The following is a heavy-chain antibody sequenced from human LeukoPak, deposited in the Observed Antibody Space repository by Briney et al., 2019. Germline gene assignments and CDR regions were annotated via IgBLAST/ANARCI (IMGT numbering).Heavy chain of an antibody. CDR3: ARSIAVAGTVY. CDR1: GFTFSSYS. V-gene: IGHV3-21*01. Sequence: PGGSLRLSCAASGFTFSSYSMNWVRQAPGKGLEWVSSISSSSSYIYYVDSVKGRFTISRDNAKNSLYLQMNSLRAEDTAVYYCARSIAVAGTVYWGQGTLVTVSS. D-gene: IGHD6-19*01. CDR2: ISSSSSYI. J-gene: IGHJ4*02.